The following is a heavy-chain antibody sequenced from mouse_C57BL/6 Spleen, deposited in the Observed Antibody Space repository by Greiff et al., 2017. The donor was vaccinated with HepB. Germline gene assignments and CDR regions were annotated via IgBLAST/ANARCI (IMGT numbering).Heavy chain of an antibody. CDR2: IDPENGDT. V-gene: IGHV14-4*01. CDR1: GFNIKDDY. Sequence: EVQLQQSGAELVRPGASVKLSCTASGFNIKDDYMHWVKQRPEQGLEWIGWIDPENGDTEYASKFQGKATRTADTSSNTAYLQLSSLTSEDTAVYYCTTSRLESQLRFEDYWGQGTTLTVSS. D-gene: IGHD3-2*02. J-gene: IGHJ2*01. CDR3: TTSRLESQLRFEDY.